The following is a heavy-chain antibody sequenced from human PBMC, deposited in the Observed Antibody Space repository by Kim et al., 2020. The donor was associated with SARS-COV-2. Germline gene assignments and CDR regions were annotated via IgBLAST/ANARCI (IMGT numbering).Heavy chain of an antibody. D-gene: IGHD5-18*01. CDR3: ARGGQLWLNFFDY. V-gene: IGHV4-59*09. Sequence: PALQGRVTISVAPSKNQFSLRLSSVTAADTAVYYCARGGQLWLNFFDYWGQGTLVTVSS. J-gene: IGHJ4*02.